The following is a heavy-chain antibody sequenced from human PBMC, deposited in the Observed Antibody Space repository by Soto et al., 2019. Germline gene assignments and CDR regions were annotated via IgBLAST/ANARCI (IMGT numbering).Heavy chain of an antibody. CDR3: AKSTGGTANGMGV. Sequence: PGGSLRLSCAASGFTFSSYAMHWVRQAPGKGLEWVSGISWNSGTIGYADSVKGRFTISRDNAKNSLYLQMNSLRAEDTALYYCAKSTGGTANGMGVWGQGTTVTVSS. V-gene: IGHV3-9*01. CDR1: GFTFSSYA. D-gene: IGHD2-8*02. CDR2: ISWNSGTI. J-gene: IGHJ6*02.